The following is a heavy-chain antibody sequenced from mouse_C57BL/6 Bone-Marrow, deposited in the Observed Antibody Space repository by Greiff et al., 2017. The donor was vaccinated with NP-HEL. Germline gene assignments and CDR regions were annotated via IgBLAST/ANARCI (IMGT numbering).Heavy chain of an antibody. CDR2: IYPGSGST. Sequence: QVQLQQPGAELVKPGASVKMSCKASGYTFTSYWITWVKQRPGQGLEWIGDIYPGSGSTNYNEKFKSKATLTVDTSSSTAYMQLSSLTSEDSAVYYCARVPEYYGISYVDAMDYWGQGTSVTVSS. V-gene: IGHV1-55*01. D-gene: IGHD1-1*01. CDR1: GYTFTSYW. J-gene: IGHJ4*01. CDR3: ARVPEYYGISYVDAMDY.